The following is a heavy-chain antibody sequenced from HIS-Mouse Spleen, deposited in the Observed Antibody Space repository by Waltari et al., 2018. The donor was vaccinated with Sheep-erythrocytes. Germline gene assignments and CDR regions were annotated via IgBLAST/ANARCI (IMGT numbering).Heavy chain of an antibody. CDR2: IIPILGIA. J-gene: IGHJ4*02. Sequence: QVQMVQSGAEVKKPGSSVKVSCKASGGTFRRSALSSVRQAPGQGLEWMGRIIPILGIANYAQKFQGRVTITADKSTSTAYMELSSLRSEDTAVYYCAQTGATTPHFDYWGQGTLVTVSS. CDR3: AQTGATTPHFDY. CDR1: GGTFRRSA. V-gene: IGHV1-69*04. D-gene: IGHD1-26*01.